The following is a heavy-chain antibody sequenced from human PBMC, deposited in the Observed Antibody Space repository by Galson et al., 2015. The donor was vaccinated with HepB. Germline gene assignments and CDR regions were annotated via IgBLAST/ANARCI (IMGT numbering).Heavy chain of an antibody. J-gene: IGHJ6*02. CDR2: IYPGDSDT. CDR1: GYSFTSYW. V-gene: IGHV5-51*01. Sequence: QSGAEVKKPWESLKISCKGSGYSFTSYWIGWVRQMPGKGLEWMGIIYPGDSDTRYSPSFQGQVTISADKSISTAYLQWSSLKASDTAMYYCARRLYYGSGSYSYYYGMDVWGQGTTVTVSS. CDR3: ARRLYYGSGSYSYYYGMDV. D-gene: IGHD3-10*01.